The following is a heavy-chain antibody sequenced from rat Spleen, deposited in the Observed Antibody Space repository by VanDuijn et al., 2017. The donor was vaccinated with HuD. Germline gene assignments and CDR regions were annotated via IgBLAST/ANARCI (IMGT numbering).Heavy chain of an antibody. CDR1: GFTFSDYG. V-gene: IGHV5-29*01. Sequence: EVQLVESGGGLVQPGRSLKLSCAASGFTFSDYGMAWVRQAPAKGLEWVATISYDGSGTYYRDSVKGRFTISRDNAKTTLYLQMDSLRSEDTATYYCARQTGTYYGYNYYFDYWGQGVMVTVSS. CDR2: ISYDGSGT. J-gene: IGHJ2*01. D-gene: IGHD1-9*01. CDR3: ARQTGTYYGYNYYFDY.